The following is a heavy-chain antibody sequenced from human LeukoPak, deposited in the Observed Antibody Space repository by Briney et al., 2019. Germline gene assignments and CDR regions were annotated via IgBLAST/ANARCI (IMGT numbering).Heavy chain of an antibody. V-gene: IGHV3-23*01. D-gene: IGHD2-21*02. CDR3: AQGGHDFNPFYC. CDR2: IKGGGGDP. CDR1: GFTFTTYA. J-gene: IGHJ4*02. Sequence: GGSLRLSCAASGFTFTTYAMGWLRQAPGEGLEWVSSIKGGGGDPFYADSVRGRFTISRDKSKNTLYLQLNSLRVEDTAVYFCAQGGHDFNPFYCWGQGTLVTVSS.